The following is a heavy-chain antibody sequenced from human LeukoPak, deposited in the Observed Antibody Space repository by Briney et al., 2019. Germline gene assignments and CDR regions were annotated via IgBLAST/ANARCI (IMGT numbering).Heavy chain of an antibody. V-gene: IGHV1-69*04. CDR1: GGTFSSYA. J-gene: IGHJ6*02. Sequence: SVKVSCKASGGTFSSYAISWVRQAPGQGLEWMGRIIPILGIANYAQKFQGRVTITADKSTSTAYMELSSLRSEDTAVYYCAGTMVRGVTYYYYGMDVWGQGTTVTVSS. D-gene: IGHD3-10*01. CDR3: AGTMVRGVTYYYYGMDV. CDR2: IIPILGIA.